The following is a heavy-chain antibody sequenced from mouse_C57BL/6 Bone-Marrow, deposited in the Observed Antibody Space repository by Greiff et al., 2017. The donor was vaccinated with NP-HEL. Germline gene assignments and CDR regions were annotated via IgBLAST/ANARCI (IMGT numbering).Heavy chain of an antibody. CDR2: ISPRSGNT. CDR1: GYTFTSYG. CDR3: ARYDYDAWFAY. V-gene: IGHV1-81*01. J-gene: IGHJ3*01. D-gene: IGHD2-4*01. Sequence: VQLQQSGAELARPGASVKLSCKASGYTFTSYGISWVKQRTGQGLEWIGEISPRSGNTYYNEKFKGKATLTADKSSSTAYMELRSLTSEDSAVYFCARYDYDAWFAYWGQGTLVTVSA.